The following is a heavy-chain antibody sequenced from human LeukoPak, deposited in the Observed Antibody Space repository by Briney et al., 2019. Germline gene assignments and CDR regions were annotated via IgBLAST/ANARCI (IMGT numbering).Heavy chain of an antibody. CDR2: IYPGDSDT. D-gene: IGHD2-15*01. Sequence: GESLKISCKGSGYTFHSYWIAWVRQMPGKGLEWMGIIYPGDSDTRYSPSFQGQVTISADKPIRTAYLQWSSLKASDTAMYYRARHTGYCSGGSCYGDFWGQGTLVTVSS. J-gene: IGHJ4*02. CDR1: GYTFHSYW. V-gene: IGHV5-51*01. CDR3: ARHTGYCSGGSCYGDF.